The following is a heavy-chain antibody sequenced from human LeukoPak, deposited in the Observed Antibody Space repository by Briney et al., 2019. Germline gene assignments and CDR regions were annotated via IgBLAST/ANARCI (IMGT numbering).Heavy chain of an antibody. D-gene: IGHD5-12*01. CDR2: LNPRSGAT. CDR3: ARDHRRGSTGYDMPAD. J-gene: IGHJ4*02. V-gene: IGHV1-2*02. Sequence: GASVKVSRKASGYTFVDCYLYWVRQAPGQGLEWMGWLNPRSGATNYAQKFQARVTMTRDTSINTAYMELSRLRSDDTAVYYCARDHRRGSTGYDMPADWGQGTLVTVSS. CDR1: GYTFVDCY.